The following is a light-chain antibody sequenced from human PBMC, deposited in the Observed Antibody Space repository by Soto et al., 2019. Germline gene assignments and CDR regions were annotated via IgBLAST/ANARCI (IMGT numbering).Light chain of an antibody. CDR2: GAS. Sequence: EIVITQSPANQSIPPGETATLSYRACQSISTALAWYQQKPGQAPRLVIYGASTRATGVPARFSGSGSGADFTLTISSLQSEDFAVYYCQQYNNWPSLTFGGGTKVDI. J-gene: IGKJ4*01. CDR3: QQYNNWPSLT. V-gene: IGKV3-15*01. CDR1: QSISTA.